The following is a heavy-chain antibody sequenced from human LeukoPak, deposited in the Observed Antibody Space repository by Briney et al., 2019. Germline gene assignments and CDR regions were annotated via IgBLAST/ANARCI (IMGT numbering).Heavy chain of an antibody. CDR1: GGTFSSYA. Sequence: SVKVSCKASGGTFSSYAISWVRQAPGQGLEWMGGIIPIFGTANYAQKFQGRVTITADESTSTAYMELSSLRSEDTAVYYCARDKGEYYYDSSGYRDAFDIWGQGTMVAVSS. V-gene: IGHV1-69*01. CDR3: ARDKGEYYYDSSGYRDAFDI. J-gene: IGHJ3*02. CDR2: IIPIFGTA. D-gene: IGHD3-22*01.